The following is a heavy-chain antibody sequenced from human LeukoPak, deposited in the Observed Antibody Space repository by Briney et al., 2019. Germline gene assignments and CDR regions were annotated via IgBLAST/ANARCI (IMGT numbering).Heavy chain of an antibody. D-gene: IGHD5-12*01. V-gene: IGHV1-18*01. CDR3: ARCGYSGYDSDWFDP. CDR1: GYTFTSYG. Sequence: GASVKVSCKASGYTFTSYGISWVRQAPGQGLEWMGWINPNSGGTNYAQKLQGRVTMTTDTSTSTAYMELRSLRSDDTAVYYCARCGYSGYDSDWFDPWGQGTLVTVSS. J-gene: IGHJ5*02. CDR2: INPNSGGT.